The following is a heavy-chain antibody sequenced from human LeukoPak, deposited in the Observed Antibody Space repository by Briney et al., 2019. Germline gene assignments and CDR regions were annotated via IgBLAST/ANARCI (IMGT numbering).Heavy chain of an antibody. D-gene: IGHD6-19*01. CDR2: ISTYNGDT. CDR1: GYTFKNYG. Sequence: GASVKVSCKASGYTFKNYGISWVRQAPGQGLEWMGWISTYNGDTKHAQKVQGRLTLTADASTSTAYMELRGLRSDDTAVYYCARDPSNTSGRYIWFDFWGQGTLVTVSS. V-gene: IGHV1-18*04. CDR3: ARDPSNTSGRYIWFDF. J-gene: IGHJ5*01.